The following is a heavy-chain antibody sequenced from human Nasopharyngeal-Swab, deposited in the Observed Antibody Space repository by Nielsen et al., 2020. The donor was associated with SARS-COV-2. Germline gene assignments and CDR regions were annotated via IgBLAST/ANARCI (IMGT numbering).Heavy chain of an antibody. CDR2: IKQDGSEK. V-gene: IGHV3-7*01. J-gene: IGHJ4*02. CDR1: GFTFSSYW. CDR3: ARPTMVRGVIISDFDY. D-gene: IGHD3-10*01. Sequence: GGSLRLSCAASGFTFSSYWMSWVRQAPGKGLEWVANIKQDGSEKYYADSVKGRFTISRDNSKNTLYLQMNSLRAEDTAVYYCARPTMVRGVIISDFDYWGQGTLVTVSS.